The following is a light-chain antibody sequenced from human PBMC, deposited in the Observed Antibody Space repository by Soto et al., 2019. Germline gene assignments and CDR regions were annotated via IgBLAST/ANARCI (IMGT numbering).Light chain of an antibody. CDR3: QQYITMPPCT. CDR1: QSVSSS. V-gene: IGKV3-15*01. Sequence: EIVLTQSPATLSVSPGERVTLSCKVGQSVSSSLAWYQQRPGQAPRLLIYGASTRATGIPARFSGSGSGTEFTLSISSLQSEDLAVYYCQQYITMPPCTFDQGTKLEIK. J-gene: IGKJ2*02. CDR2: GAS.